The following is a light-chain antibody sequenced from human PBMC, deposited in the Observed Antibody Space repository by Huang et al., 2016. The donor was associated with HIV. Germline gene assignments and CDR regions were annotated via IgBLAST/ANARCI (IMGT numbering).Light chain of an antibody. CDR1: QGISTN. Sequence: IQLTQSPSSLSASVGDRVTIACRASQGISTNLAWNQQKPGKAPKLLMYSASTLQSGVPSRFSGRGSGTDFTLTISSLQPEDFATYYCQQLNSYPRTFGQGTKVEIK. CDR2: SAS. J-gene: IGKJ1*01. V-gene: IGKV1-9*01. CDR3: QQLNSYPRT.